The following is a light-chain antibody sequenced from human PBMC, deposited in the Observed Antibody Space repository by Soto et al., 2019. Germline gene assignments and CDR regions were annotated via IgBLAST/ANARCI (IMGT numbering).Light chain of an antibody. V-gene: IGKV4-1*01. CDR3: QQYYSPPRYT. J-gene: IGKJ2*01. CDR2: WAS. CDR1: QNVLSNSNNKHY. Sequence: DIVMTQSPRSLAVSLGERATINCKSSQNVLSNSNNKHYLAWYQQKPGQPPKLLIYWASSRESGVPDRFSGSGSATDFALTISNLQAEDVAVNYCQQYYSPPRYTFGQGTKLEIK.